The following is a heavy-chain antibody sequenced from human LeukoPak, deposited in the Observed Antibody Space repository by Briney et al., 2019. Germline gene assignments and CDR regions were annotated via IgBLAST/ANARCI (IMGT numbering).Heavy chain of an antibody. CDR2: ISSSSSYI. D-gene: IGHD2-15*01. J-gene: IGHJ4*02. V-gene: IGHV3-21*01. Sequence: GGSLRLSCAASGFTFSSYSMNWVRQAPGKGLEWVSSISSSSSYIYYADSAKGRFTISRDNAKNSLYLQMNSLRAEDTAVYYCARDLPGFRILTDWGQGTLVTVSS. CDR1: GFTFSSYS. CDR3: ARDLPGFRILTD.